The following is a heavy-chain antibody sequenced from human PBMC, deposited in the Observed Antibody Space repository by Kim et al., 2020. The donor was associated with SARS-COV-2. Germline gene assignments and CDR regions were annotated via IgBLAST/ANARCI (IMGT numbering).Heavy chain of an antibody. V-gene: IGHV3-30*18. Sequence: GGSLRLSCAASGFTFRSYGMHWVRQAPGKGLEWVAVISFDGSKNEYADSVRGRFTLSIDNSKNTLYLQMNSLRADDTAVYYCAKDRRTYYYGMDVWGQGT. J-gene: IGHJ6*02. CDR2: ISFDGSKN. D-gene: IGHD1-7*01. CDR1: GFTFRSYG. CDR3: AKDRRTYYYGMDV.